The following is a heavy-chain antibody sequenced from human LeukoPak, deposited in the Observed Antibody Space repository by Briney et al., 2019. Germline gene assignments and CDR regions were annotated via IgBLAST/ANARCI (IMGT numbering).Heavy chain of an antibody. J-gene: IGHJ4*02. Sequence: RGSLRLSCAASGFTFSTSAMSWVRQAPGKGLEWVSAMNGGGDNTYYAESVKGRFAISRDNSKNTLFLQMNTLRAEDTAVYYCAKGAAGVNRVFDYWGQGTLVTVSS. D-gene: IGHD6-19*01. V-gene: IGHV3-23*01. CDR2: MNGGGDNT. CDR3: AKGAAGVNRVFDY. CDR1: GFTFSTSA.